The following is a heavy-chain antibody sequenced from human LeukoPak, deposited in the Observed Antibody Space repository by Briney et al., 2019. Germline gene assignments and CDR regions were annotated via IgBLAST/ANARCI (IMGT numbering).Heavy chain of an antibody. CDR2: ISSSSYI. Sequence: KPGGSLRLSCAASGFTFSSYSMNWVRQAPGKGLEWVSSISSSSYIYYADSVKGRFTISRDNAKNSLYLQMNSLRAEDTAVYYCARAPVDFWSGYYLSPYYYYGMDVWGQGTTVTVSS. D-gene: IGHD3-3*01. V-gene: IGHV3-21*01. CDR3: ARAPVDFWSGYYLSPYYYYGMDV. CDR1: GFTFSSYS. J-gene: IGHJ6*02.